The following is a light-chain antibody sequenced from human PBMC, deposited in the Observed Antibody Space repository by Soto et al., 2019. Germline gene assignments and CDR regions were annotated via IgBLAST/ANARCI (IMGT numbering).Light chain of an antibody. CDR3: QQYNSYPMT. CDR2: KAS. J-gene: IGKJ5*01. CDR1: QSFSTW. V-gene: IGKV1-5*03. Sequence: DIQMTQSPSTLSASVWGRATRTXRASQSFSTWLAWYQQKPGKAPKLLIYKASSLQSGVPSRFSGSGSGTEFTLTISSLQPDDFATYYCQQYNSYPMTFGQGTRLEIK.